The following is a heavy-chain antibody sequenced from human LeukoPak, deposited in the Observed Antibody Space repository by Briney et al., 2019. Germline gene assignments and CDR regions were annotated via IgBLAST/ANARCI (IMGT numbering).Heavy chain of an antibody. Sequence: GESLKISCKGSGYSFTSYWIGWVRQMPGKGLEWMGIIYPGDSDTRYIPSFQGQVTISADKSISTAYLQWSSLKASDTAMYYCARGPIGGSGYYRFFAFDIWGQGTMVTVSS. CDR3: ARGPIGGSGYYRFFAFDI. J-gene: IGHJ3*02. CDR2: IYPGDSDT. V-gene: IGHV5-51*01. CDR1: GYSFTSYW. D-gene: IGHD3-22*01.